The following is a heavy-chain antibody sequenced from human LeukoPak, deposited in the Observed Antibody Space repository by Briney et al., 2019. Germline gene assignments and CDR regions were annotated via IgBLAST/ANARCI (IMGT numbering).Heavy chain of an antibody. CDR2: LNPNSGGT. J-gene: IGHJ4*02. D-gene: IGHD2-15*01. CDR3: ARGRVVAATVYFDY. CDR1: GYTFTGYY. V-gene: IGHV1-2*06. Sequence: ASVKVSCKASGYTFTGYYMHWVRQAPAQGLEWVGRLNPNSGGTNYTQKFQGRESLTRDTSINTAYMELSRLRSDDTAVYYCARGRVVAATVYFDYWGQGTLVTVSS.